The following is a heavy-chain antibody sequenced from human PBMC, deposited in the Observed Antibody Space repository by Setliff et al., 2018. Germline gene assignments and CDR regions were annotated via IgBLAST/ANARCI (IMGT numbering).Heavy chain of an antibody. J-gene: IGHJ4*02. CDR3: ERLVRYCTTTSCQRTSGDDF. V-gene: IGHV1-18*01. Sequence: GASVKVSCKASGYTFSDYGISWVRLAPGHGLEWMGWISPYTGRTFYAPQFQDRVTMTTDTSTNTAYLDLRSLRSDDTAVYYCERLVRYCTTTSCQRTSGDDFWGQGTLVTVSS. D-gene: IGHD2-2*01. CDR2: ISPYTGRT. CDR1: GYTFSDYG.